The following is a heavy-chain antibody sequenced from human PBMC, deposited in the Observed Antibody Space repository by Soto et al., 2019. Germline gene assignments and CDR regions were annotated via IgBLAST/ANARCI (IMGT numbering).Heavy chain of an antibody. J-gene: IGHJ6*02. Sequence: SETLSLTCTVSGGSISSYYWSWIRQPPGKGLEWIGYIYYSGSTNYNPSLKSRVTISVDTSKNQFSLKLSSVTAADTAVYYCARSFSPFSASYYPSYGMDVWGQGTTVTVSS. V-gene: IGHV4-59*01. D-gene: IGHD1-26*01. CDR3: ARSFSPFSASYYPSYGMDV. CDR1: GGSISSYY. CDR2: IYYSGST.